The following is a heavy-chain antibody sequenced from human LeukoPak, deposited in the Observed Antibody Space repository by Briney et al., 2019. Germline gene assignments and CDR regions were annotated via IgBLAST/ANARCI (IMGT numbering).Heavy chain of an antibody. Sequence: PGGSLRLSCAASGFTFGSYNMNWVRQAPGKGREWVSYISSSGSTIYYADSVKGRFTISRDNAKNSLYLQMNSLRAEDTAVYYCAGLVAVAFDIWGQGTMVTVSS. J-gene: IGHJ3*02. CDR3: AGLVAVAFDI. CDR1: GFTFGSYN. CDR2: ISSSGSTI. V-gene: IGHV3-48*03. D-gene: IGHD2-15*01.